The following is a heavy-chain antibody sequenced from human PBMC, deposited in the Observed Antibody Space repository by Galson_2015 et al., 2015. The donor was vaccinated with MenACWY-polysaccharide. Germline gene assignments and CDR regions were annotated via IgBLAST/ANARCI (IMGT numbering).Heavy chain of an antibody. V-gene: IGHV5-51*01. D-gene: IGHD3-3*01. CDR2: IYPGGSDT. CDR1: GYSFTNYW. CDR3: ARQATIFGVVMHRSHFDY. J-gene: IGHJ4*02. Sequence: QSGAEVKKPGESLKISCKGSGYSFTNYWIGWVRQMPRKGLEWMGIIYPGGSDTRYSPSFQGQVTISADKSISTAYLQWSSLKASDTALYYCARQATIFGVVMHRSHFDYWGQGTLVTVSS.